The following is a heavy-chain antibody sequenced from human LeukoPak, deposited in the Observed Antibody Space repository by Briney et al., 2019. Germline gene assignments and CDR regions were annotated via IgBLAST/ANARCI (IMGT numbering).Heavy chain of an antibody. CDR1: GFTFGSYW. J-gene: IGHJ4*02. V-gene: IGHV3-7*01. CDR3: ASSGSYRFDY. Sequence: GGSLRLSCAASGFTFGSYWMSWVRQAPGKGLEWVANIKQDGSGKYYVDSVKGRFTISRDNAKNSLYLQMNSLRAEDTAVYYCASSGSYRFDYWGQGTLVTVSS. CDR2: IKQDGSGK. D-gene: IGHD1-26*01.